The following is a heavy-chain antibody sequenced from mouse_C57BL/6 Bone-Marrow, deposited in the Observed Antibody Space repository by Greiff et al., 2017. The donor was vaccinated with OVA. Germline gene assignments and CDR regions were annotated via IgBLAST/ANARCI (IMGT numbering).Heavy chain of an antibody. V-gene: IGHV1-7*01. CDR3: AIFIYDGYYNFDY. D-gene: IGHD2-3*01. CDR2: INPSSGYT. CDR1: GYTFTSYW. J-gene: IGHJ2*01. Sequence: QVHVKQSGAELAKPGASVKLSCKASGYTFTSYWMHWVKQRPGQGLEWIGYINPSSGYTKYNQKFKDKATLTADKSSSTAYMQLSSLTYEDSAVYYCAIFIYDGYYNFDYWGQGTTLTVSS.